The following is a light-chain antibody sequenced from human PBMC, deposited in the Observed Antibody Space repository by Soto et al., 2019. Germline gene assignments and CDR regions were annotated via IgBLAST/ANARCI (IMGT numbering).Light chain of an antibody. J-gene: IGKJ2*01. CDR1: QSISSY. V-gene: IGKV1-39*01. CDR3: QQSYSFPHT. Sequence: DIQMTQSPSSLSASVGDRVTITCRASQSISSYLNWYQQKPGKAPKVLIYAASSLQSGVPSRFSGSGSGTDFTLTISSLQPEDFATYYCQQSYSFPHTFGQGTKLEIK. CDR2: AAS.